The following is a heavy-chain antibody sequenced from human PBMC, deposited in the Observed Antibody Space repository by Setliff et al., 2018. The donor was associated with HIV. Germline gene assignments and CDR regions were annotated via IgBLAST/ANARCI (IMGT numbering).Heavy chain of an antibody. CDR1: GGSLSGYY. J-gene: IGHJ6*03. Sequence: SETLSLTCAVYGGSLSGYYWSWIRQSAGKGLEWIGHIYTSGYTNYNPSLKSRVTISVDTSKTQFSLKLSSVTAADTAVYYCARVSSTYWYSIFRNYYYHMDVWGKGTTVTVS. CDR2: IYTSGYT. D-gene: IGHD2-8*02. V-gene: IGHV4-59*10. CDR3: ARVSSTYWYSIFRNYYYHMDV.